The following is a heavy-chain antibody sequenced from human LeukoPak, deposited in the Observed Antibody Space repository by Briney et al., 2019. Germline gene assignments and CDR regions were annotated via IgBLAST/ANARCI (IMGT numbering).Heavy chain of an antibody. Sequence: SVKVSCKASGGTFISYAISWVRQAPGQGLEWMGGIIPIFGTANYAQKFQGRVTMTTDTSTSTAYMELRSLRSDDTAVYYCARGEGNDFWSGLTNDYWGQGTLVTVSS. V-gene: IGHV1-69*05. CDR3: ARGEGNDFWSGLTNDY. CDR2: IIPIFGTA. J-gene: IGHJ4*02. CDR1: GGTFISYA. D-gene: IGHD3-3*01.